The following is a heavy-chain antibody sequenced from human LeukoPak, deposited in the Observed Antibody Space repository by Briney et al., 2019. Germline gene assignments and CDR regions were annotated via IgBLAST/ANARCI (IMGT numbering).Heavy chain of an antibody. D-gene: IGHD3-10*01. V-gene: IGHV4-59*01. CDR1: GGSISSYY. J-gene: IGHJ5*02. CDR2: IYYSGRT. Sequence: PSETLSLTCTVSGGSISSYYWNWIRQPPGKGLEWLGYIYYSGRTNYNPSLKSRVTISVDTSKNQFSLKLSSVTAADTAVYYCARERSMVRGVSWFDPWGQGTLVTVSS. CDR3: ARERSMVRGVSWFDP.